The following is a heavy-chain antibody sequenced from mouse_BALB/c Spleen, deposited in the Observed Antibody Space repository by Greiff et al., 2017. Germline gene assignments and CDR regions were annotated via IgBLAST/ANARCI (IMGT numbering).Heavy chain of an antibody. CDR2: ISYSGST. J-gene: IGHJ4*01. Sequence: EVQLQQSGPGLVKPSQSLSLTCTVTGYSITSDYAWNWIRQFPGNKLEWMGYISYSGSTSYNPSLKSRISITRDTSKNQFFLQLNSVTTEDTATYYCARTLYGSSYHYYAMDYWGQGTSVTVSS. V-gene: IGHV3-2*02. CDR3: ARTLYGSSYHYYAMDY. D-gene: IGHD1-1*01. CDR1: GYSITSDYA.